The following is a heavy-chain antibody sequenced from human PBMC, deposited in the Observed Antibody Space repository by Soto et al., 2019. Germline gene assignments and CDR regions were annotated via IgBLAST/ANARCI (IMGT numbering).Heavy chain of an antibody. J-gene: IGHJ6*02. D-gene: IGHD2-21*02. CDR3: ARDRIVVVTAIHTHYYYYYGMDV. Sequence: SETLSLTCSVSGGSISSGPYSWGWIRQPPGKGLEWIGTFYYSGSTHYNPSLESRVTISVDTSKNQFSLKVPSVTAADTAVYYCARDRIVVVTAIHTHYYYYYGMDVWGQGTTVTVSS. V-gene: IGHV4-39*02. CDR1: GGSISSGPYS. CDR2: FYYSGST.